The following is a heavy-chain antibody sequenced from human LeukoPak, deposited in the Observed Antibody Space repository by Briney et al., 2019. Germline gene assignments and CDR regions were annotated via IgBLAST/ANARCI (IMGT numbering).Heavy chain of an antibody. CDR2: MYHTGHT. D-gene: IGHD2-15*01. V-gene: IGHV4-59*08. J-gene: IGHJ4*02. CDR1: GGSISNYY. Sequence: SSETLSLTCNVSGGSISNYYWSWIRQPPGKGLEWIGYMYHTGHTMYNSSLKSRVTMSLDTSNNRFSLRLSSVTAADTAVYYCARHPFATPFDYWGPGTVVTVSS. CDR3: ARHPFATPFDY.